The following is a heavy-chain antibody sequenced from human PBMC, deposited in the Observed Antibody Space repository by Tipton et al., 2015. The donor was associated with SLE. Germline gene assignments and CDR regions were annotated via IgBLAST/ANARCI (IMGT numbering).Heavy chain of an antibody. CDR2: INSDGSST. Sequence: SLRLSCAASGFTFSSYWMHWVRQAPGKGLVWVSRINSDGSSTSYADSVKGRFTISRDNAKNTLYLQMNSLRAEDTAAYYCARARSLITGTTGGTFDYWGQGTLVTVSS. CDR3: ARARSLITGTTGGTFDY. CDR1: GFTFSSYW. V-gene: IGHV3-74*01. J-gene: IGHJ4*02. D-gene: IGHD1-20*01.